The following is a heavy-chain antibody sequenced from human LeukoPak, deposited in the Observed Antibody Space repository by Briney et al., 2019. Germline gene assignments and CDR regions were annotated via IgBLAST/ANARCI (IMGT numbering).Heavy chain of an antibody. CDR3: ARGPQTSFDY. CDR1: GGTFSSYT. V-gene: IGHV1-69*02. CDR2: IIPILGIA. J-gene: IGHJ4*02. Sequence: SVKVSCKASGGTFSSYTISWVRQAPGQGLEWMRRIIPILGIANYAQKFQGRVTITADKSTSTAYMELSSLRSEDTAVYYCARGPQTSFDYWGQGTLVTVSS.